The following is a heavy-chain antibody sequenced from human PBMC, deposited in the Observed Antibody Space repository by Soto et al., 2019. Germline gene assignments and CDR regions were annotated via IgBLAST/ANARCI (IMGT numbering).Heavy chain of an antibody. CDR3: AIWSNWNPLYYRGMDV. J-gene: IGHJ6*02. Sequence: QVPLLQSGAEVKKPGSSVKVSCKVSGGAFTNYSLNWVRHAPGQGLEWLGGIIPLHNTSNYSLKLLGRGSVTAAISSNTVYMHLSGLTSDDTATYYCAIWSNWNPLYYRGMDVWGQGTTVTVSS. CDR1: GGAFTNYS. CDR2: IIPLHNTS. D-gene: IGHD1-20*01. V-gene: IGHV1-69*06.